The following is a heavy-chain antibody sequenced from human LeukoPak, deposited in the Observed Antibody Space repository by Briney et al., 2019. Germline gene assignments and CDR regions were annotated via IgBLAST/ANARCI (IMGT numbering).Heavy chain of an antibody. J-gene: IGHJ3*02. CDR3: ARSGSLGTFDI. Sequence: GESLKISCKGSGYSFTNYWIGWVRQMPGKSLEWMGIIYPGDSDTGYSPSFQGQVTISADKAISTAYLQWSGLKASDTAIYYCARSGSLGTFDIWGQGTMVTVPS. CDR1: GYSFTNYW. D-gene: IGHD1-26*01. CDR2: IYPGDSDT. V-gene: IGHV5-51*01.